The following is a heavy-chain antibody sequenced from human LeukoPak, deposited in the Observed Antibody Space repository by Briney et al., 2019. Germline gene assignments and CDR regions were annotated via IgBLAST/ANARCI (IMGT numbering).Heavy chain of an antibody. J-gene: IGHJ4*02. CDR2: INHSGST. D-gene: IGHD3-10*01. CDR3: ARQSITMVRGVIRPFDY. Sequence: SETLSLTCAVYGGSFSGYYWSWIRQPPGKGLEWIGEINHSGSTNYNPSLKSRVTISVDTSKNQFSLKLSSVTAADTAVYYCARQSITMVRGVIRPFDYWGQGTLVTVSS. V-gene: IGHV4-34*01. CDR1: GGSFSGYY.